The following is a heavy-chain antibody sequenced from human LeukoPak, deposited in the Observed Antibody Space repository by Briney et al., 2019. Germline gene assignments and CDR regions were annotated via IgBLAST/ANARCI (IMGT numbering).Heavy chain of an antibody. D-gene: IGHD3-22*01. Sequence: SETLSLTCTVSGGSISSYYWSWIRQPAGKGLEWFGRIYTSGSTNYNPSLKSRVTMSVDTSKNQFSLKLTSVTAADTAVYYCARLVVITTFDWFDPWGQGTLVTVSS. CDR3: ARLVVITTFDWFDP. V-gene: IGHV4-4*07. CDR2: IYTSGST. J-gene: IGHJ5*02. CDR1: GGSISSYY.